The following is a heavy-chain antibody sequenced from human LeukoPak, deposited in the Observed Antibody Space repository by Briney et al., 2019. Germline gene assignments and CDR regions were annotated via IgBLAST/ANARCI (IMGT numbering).Heavy chain of an antibody. CDR2: IIPIFGTA. CDR1: GGTFSSYA. CDR3: ARDYNYYDSSGFS. D-gene: IGHD3-22*01. V-gene: IGHV1-69*13. J-gene: IGHJ5*02. Sequence: SVKVSCKASGGTFSSYAISWVRQAPGQGLEWMGGIIPIFGTANYAQKFQGRVTITADESTSTAYMELSSLRSEDTAVYYCARDYNYYDSSGFSWGQGTLVTVSS.